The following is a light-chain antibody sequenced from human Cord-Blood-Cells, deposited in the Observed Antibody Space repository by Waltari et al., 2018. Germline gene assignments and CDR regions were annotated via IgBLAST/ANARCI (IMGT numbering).Light chain of an antibody. CDR1: SSDAGGNNT. CDR2: DAS. J-gene: IGLJ2*01. V-gene: IGLV2-14*01. Sequence: QSALTQLASASASPGQSLSLSCTATSSDAGGNNTVSWYQQHPGKAPKPMINDASNRPSVGTNRFCASKSGNTPSPTSSGPQADDGAEYYGTSHTSSSTRLIGRGTKLTVL. CDR3: TSHTSSSTRL.